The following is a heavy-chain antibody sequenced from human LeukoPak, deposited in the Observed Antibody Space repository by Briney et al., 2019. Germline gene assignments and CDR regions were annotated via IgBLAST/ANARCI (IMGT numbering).Heavy chain of an antibody. D-gene: IGHD3-16*02. CDR2: FDPEDGET. V-gene: IGHV1-24*01. CDR3: ATLPLSYDYVWGSYRQYYFDY. CDR1: GYTLTELS. Sequence: ASVKVSCKVSGYTLTELSMHWVRQAPGKGLAWMGGFDPEDGETIYAQKFQGRVTMTEDTSTDTAYMELSSLRSEDTAVYYCATLPLSYDYVWGSYRQYYFDYWGQGTLVTVSS. J-gene: IGHJ4*02.